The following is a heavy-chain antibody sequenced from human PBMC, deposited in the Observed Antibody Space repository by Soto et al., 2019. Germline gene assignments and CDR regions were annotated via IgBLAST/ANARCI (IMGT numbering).Heavy chain of an antibody. CDR2: IYYSGGT. CDR3: ASYGDWNWFDP. J-gene: IGHJ5*02. D-gene: IGHD4-17*01. CDR1: GGSISSYY. V-gene: IGHV4-59*01. Sequence: QVQLQESGPGLVKPSETLSLTCTVSGGSISSYYWRWIRQPPGKGLEWIGYIYYSGGTNYNPSLKSRVTISVDTSKNQFSLKLSAVTAADTAVYCCASYGDWNWFDPWGQGTLVTVSS.